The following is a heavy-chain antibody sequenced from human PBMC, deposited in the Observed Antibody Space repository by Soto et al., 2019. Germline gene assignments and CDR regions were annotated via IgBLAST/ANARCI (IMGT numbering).Heavy chain of an antibody. CDR1: GYTFTSYG. V-gene: IGHV1-18*01. CDR3: ARYFPPEDYSSITGTNWFDP. J-gene: IGHJ5*02. Sequence: ASVKVSCKASGYTFTSYGISWVRQAPGQGLEWMGWISAYNGNTNYAQKLHGRVTMTTDTSTSTAYMELRSLRSDDTAVYYCARYFPPEDYSSITGTNWFDPWGQGTLVTVSS. D-gene: IGHD1-7*01. CDR2: ISAYNGNT.